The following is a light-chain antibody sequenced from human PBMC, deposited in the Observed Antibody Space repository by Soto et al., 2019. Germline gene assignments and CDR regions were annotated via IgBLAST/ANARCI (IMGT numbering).Light chain of an antibody. CDR2: DAS. Sequence: DIQRTQSPSTLSSSVGDRVTITCRASESIGKWLAWYQQKPGTAPRLLIYDASTLESGVPSRFSGGGSGTEFTLTISSLQPEDFATYYCHSRAFGQGTRLEIK. V-gene: IGKV1-5*01. CDR3: HSRA. J-gene: IGKJ5*01. CDR1: ESIGKW.